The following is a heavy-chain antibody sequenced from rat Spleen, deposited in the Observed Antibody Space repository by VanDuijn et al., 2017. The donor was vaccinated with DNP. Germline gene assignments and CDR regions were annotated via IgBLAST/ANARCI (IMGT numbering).Heavy chain of an antibody. Sequence: EVQLVESGGGLVQPGRSLKLSCAASGFTFSDYGMAWVRQAPTKGLEWVASIGSDGHITYYRDSLKGRFTVSRDNAKNTLYLQMDSLRSEDPATYYWAREEIILTGGDFDFWGPGTMVTVSS. CDR3: AREEIILTGGDFDF. J-gene: IGHJ1*01. CDR1: GFTFSDYG. CDR2: IGSDGHIT. V-gene: IGHV5S13*01. D-gene: IGHD1-6*01.